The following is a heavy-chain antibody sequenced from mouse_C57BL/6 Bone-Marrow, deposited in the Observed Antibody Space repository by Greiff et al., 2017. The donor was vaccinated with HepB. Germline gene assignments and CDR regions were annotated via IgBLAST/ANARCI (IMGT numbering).Heavy chain of an antibody. V-gene: IGHV1-64*01. D-gene: IGHD4-1*01. CDR2: IHPNSGST. J-gene: IGHJ3*01. CDR1: GYTFTSYW. Sequence: VQLQQPGAELVKPGASVKLSCKASGYTFTSYWMHWVKQRPGQGLEWIGMIHPNSGSTNYNEKFKSKATLTVDKSSSTAYMQLSSLTSEDSAVYCCARNWGREWFAYWGQGTLVTVSA. CDR3: ARNWGREWFAY.